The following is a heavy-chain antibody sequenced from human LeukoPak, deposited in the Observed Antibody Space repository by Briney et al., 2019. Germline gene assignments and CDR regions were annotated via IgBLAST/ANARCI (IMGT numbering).Heavy chain of an antibody. CDR2: VNHSGST. D-gene: IGHD2-15*01. CDR1: GGSLSGFY. Sequence: PSETLSLTCAVYGGSLSGFYWSWIRQPPGKGLEWIGEVNHSGSTNDNPSLKSRVTISVDTSMNNFSLKLSSVTAAYTAVYYCARGGSLSSSYYYYYGMDVWGQGTTVTVSS. CDR3: ARGGSLSSSYYYYYGMDV. V-gene: IGHV4-34*01. J-gene: IGHJ6*02.